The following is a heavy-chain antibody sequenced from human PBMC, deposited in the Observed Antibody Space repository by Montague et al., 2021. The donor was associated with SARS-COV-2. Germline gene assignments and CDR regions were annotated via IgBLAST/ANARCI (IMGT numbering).Heavy chain of an antibody. CDR1: GRCISRDY. J-gene: IGHJ4*02. D-gene: IGHD1-26*01. CDR2: IYSCGST. V-gene: IGHV4-59*01. CDR3: ARYGSGKYHADYSGSYHLDC. Sequence: SETLSLTCTGYGRCISRDYWGRIRKPPAKTLESNGYIYSCGSTNYNPSLKSRVTISVDTSKNQFSLKLSSVTAADTAVYYCARYGSGKYHADYSGSYHLDCGDQGTVVT.